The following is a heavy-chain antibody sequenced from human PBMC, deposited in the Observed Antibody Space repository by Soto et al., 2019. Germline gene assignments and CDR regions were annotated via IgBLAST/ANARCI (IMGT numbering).Heavy chain of an antibody. CDR2: INPNSGGT. J-gene: IGHJ5*02. Sequence: QVQLVQSGAEVKKPGASVKVSCKASGYTFTGYYMHWVRQAPGQGLEWMGWINPNSGGTNYAQKLQGWVTMTRDTSISTAYMELSRLRSDDTAVYYCASVVAGTNWFDPWGQGTLVTVSS. CDR3: ASVVAGTNWFDP. CDR1: GYTFTGYY. D-gene: IGHD6-19*01. V-gene: IGHV1-2*04.